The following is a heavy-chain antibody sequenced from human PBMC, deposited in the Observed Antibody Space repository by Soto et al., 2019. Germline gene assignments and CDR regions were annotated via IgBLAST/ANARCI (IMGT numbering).Heavy chain of an antibody. V-gene: IGHV3-48*02. J-gene: IGHJ4*02. CDR3: ARAALDGYDS. Sequence: SGGGLRLSFAASEFIFSRYGMNWVRQAPGKGLEWVSYISSTSDATLYADSVKGRFTISRDNAKNSLYLQMNSLRDEDTAVYYCARAALDGYDSWGQGTLVTVSS. CDR1: EFIFSRYG. D-gene: IGHD1-1*01. CDR2: ISSTSDAT.